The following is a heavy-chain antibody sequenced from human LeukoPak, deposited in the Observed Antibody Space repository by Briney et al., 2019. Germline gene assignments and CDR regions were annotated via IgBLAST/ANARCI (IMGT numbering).Heavy chain of an antibody. CDR3: AREERDMATILDGYYFDY. D-gene: IGHD5-24*01. CDR2: INHSGST. V-gene: IGHV4-34*01. CDR1: GGSFSGYY. Sequence: SETLSLTCAVYGGSFSGYYWSWIRQPPGKGLEWIGEINHSGSTNYNPSLKSRVTISVDTSKNQFSLKLSSVTAADTAVYYCAREERDMATILDGYYFDYWGQGTLVTVSS. J-gene: IGHJ4*02.